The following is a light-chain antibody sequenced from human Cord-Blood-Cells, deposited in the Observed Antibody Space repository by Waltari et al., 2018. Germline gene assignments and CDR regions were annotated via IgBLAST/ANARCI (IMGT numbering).Light chain of an antibody. CDR1: SSDVGGYNY. CDR2: DVS. CDR3: CSYAGSYVV. Sequence: QSALTPPRSVSGSPGQSVTISCTATSSDVGGYNYVSWYQQHPGKAPKLMIYDVSKRPSGVPDRFSGSKSGNTASLTISGLQAEDEADYYCCSYAGSYVVFGGGTKLTVL. J-gene: IGLJ2*01. V-gene: IGLV2-11*01.